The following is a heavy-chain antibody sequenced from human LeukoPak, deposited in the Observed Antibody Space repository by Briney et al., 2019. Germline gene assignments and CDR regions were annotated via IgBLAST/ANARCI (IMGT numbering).Heavy chain of an antibody. D-gene: IGHD2-15*01. J-gene: IGHJ4*02. CDR1: GYTFTGYY. V-gene: IGHV1-69*04. Sequence: SVKVSCKASGYTFTGYYIHWVRQARGQGLEWMGRIIPILGIANYAQKFQGRVTITADKSTSTAYMELSSLRSEDTAVYYCARDRYCSGGSCYSSLFYYWGQGTLVTVSS. CDR2: IIPILGIA. CDR3: ARDRYCSGGSCYSSLFYY.